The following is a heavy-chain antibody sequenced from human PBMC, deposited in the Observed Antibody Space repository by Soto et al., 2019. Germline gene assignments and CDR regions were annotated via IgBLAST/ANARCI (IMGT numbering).Heavy chain of an antibody. Sequence: GPSVKGSSKAAGYAFTGYYMHWVRQAPGQGLEWMGWINPNSGGTNYAQKFQGRVTMTRDTSISTAYMELSRLRSDDTAVYYCGRERAVAGTCFDYWGQGTLVTVSS. J-gene: IGHJ4*02. CDR3: GRERAVAGTCFDY. D-gene: IGHD6-19*01. V-gene: IGHV1-2*02. CDR1: GYAFTGYY. CDR2: INPNSGGT.